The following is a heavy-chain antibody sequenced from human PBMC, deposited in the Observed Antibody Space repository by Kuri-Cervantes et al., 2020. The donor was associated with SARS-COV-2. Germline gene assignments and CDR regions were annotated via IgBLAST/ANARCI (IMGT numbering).Heavy chain of an antibody. CDR3: ASRETAGTCSGDFQH. Sequence: LNCAASGFTFSSYAMHWVRQAPGRGLEGVAVISYDGSNKYYADSVKGGFSISRDNSKNTLYLQMNSLRAEDTAVYYCASRETAGTCSGDFQHWGQGTLVTVSS. V-gene: IGHV3-30-3*01. D-gene: IGHD6-13*01. J-gene: IGHJ1*01. CDR1: GFTFSSYA. CDR2: ISYDGSNK.